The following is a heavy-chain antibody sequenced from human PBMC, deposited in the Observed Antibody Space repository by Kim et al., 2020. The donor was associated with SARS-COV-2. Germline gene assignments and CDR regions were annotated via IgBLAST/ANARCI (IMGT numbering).Heavy chain of an antibody. J-gene: IGHJ4*02. V-gene: IGHV3-23*01. CDR3: EGGGWSLDS. Sequence: GGSLRLSCAVPGVNFNRNDMSWVRQAPGKGLQWVSTIGRTGERTYYADFVKGRFTISRDTFTNTLYLQMDSLRVEDTAVYYCEGGGWSLDSWGQGTLVTVSS. CDR1: GVNFNRND. D-gene: IGHD6-19*01. CDR2: IGRTGERT.